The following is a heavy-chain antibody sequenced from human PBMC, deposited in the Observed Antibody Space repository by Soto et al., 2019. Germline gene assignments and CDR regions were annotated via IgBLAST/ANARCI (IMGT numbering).Heavy chain of an antibody. Sequence: QVQLVQSGAEVKKPGTSVKVSCKVSGGTFSSYAISWVRQAPGQGLEWMGEIISIFGTAMYAQKFQGRVTIIADESPSTAYMELSSLRSDDTAVYYCARGGKERFRGSGMDVWGQGTTVTVSS. J-gene: IGHJ6*02. CDR1: GGTFSSYA. D-gene: IGHD1-1*01. V-gene: IGHV1-69*01. CDR3: ARGGKERFRGSGMDV. CDR2: IISIFGTA.